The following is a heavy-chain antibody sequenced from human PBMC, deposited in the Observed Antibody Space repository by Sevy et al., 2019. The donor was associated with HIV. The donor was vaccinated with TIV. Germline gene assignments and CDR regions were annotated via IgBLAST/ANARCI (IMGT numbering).Heavy chain of an antibody. CDR3: ATHAGIAAAGRVFDY. J-gene: IGHJ4*02. CDR2: TRNKADSYTT. Sequence: GGYLRLSCAASGFTFSDHYMEWVRQAPGKGLEWVGRTRNKADSYTTEYAASVKGRFTISRDDSKNSLYLQMNSLKTEDTAVYYCATHAGIAAAGRVFDYWGQGSLVIVSS. CDR1: GFTFSDHY. V-gene: IGHV3-72*01. D-gene: IGHD6-13*01.